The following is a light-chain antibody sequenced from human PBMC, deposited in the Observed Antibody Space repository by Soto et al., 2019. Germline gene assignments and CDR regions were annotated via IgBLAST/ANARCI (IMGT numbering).Light chain of an antibody. V-gene: IGLV2-11*01. CDR2: DVT. J-gene: IGLJ7*01. CDR3: CSYAGTHTFVI. Sequence: QSALTQPPSASGSPGHSVTISCTGTSRDVGGYQYVSWYQQHPGQAPKLMIYDVTKRPSGVPDRFSGSKSGDTASLTISGLQSEDEAEYYCCSYAGTHTFVIFGAGTQLTVL. CDR1: SRDVGGYQY.